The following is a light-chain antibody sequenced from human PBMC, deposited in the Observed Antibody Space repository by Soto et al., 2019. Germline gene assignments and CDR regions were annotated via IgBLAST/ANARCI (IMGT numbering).Light chain of an antibody. CDR2: WAS. V-gene: IGKV4-1*01. J-gene: IGKJ4*01. CDR1: QSILFSSNNKNY. Sequence: DIVLTQSPDSLAVSLGERATINCKSSQSILFSSNNKNYLTWYQQKPGQPPKPLIYWASTRESGVPDRFSGSGSGTDFTLTISSLQAEDVAVYYCQQYCSTPVTFGGGTKVEIK. CDR3: QQYCSTPVT.